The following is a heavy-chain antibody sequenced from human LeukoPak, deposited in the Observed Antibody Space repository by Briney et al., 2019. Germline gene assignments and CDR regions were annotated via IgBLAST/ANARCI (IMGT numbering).Heavy chain of an antibody. V-gene: IGHV4-39*07. Sequence: PSETLSPTCTVSGGSVSTSDYYWGWIRQSPVKGLEWIGDVFYTGKTNYNPSLRGRATISIDTSKNQFSLKLTYVTAADTAVYYCARVFDSWGQGTPVTVSS. CDR2: VFYTGKT. CDR1: GGSVSTSDYY. CDR3: ARVFDS. J-gene: IGHJ4*02.